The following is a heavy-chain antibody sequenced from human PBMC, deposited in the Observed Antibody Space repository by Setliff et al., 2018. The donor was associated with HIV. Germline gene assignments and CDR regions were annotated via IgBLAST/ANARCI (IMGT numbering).Heavy chain of an antibody. J-gene: IGHJ4*02. CDR2: IRGKGYGGTT. Sequence: GGSLRLSCTASGFTFGDYAMSWVRQAPGKGLEWVGFIRGKGYGGTTEYAASVKGRFTISRDDSKSIAYLQMSSLKTEDTAVYYCSRGGPQWELLPSDYWGQGTLVTVSS. CDR1: GFTFGDYA. V-gene: IGHV3-49*04. D-gene: IGHD1-26*01. CDR3: SRGGPQWELLPSDY.